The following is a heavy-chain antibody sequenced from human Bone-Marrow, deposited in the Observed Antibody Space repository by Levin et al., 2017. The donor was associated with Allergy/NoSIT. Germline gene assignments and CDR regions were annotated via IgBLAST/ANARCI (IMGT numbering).Heavy chain of an antibody. CDR3: ARESARHFYYGLDV. V-gene: IGHV3-74*01. J-gene: IGHJ6*02. Sequence: GESLKISCAASGFTFGGHWMHWVRQVPGKGLVWLSRIDTDGTITDYADSVRGRITISRDNAGNTLFLQMNSLTAEDTAVYYCARESARHFYYGLDVWGQGTTVTVSS. CDR2: IDTDGTIT. CDR1: GFTFGGHW.